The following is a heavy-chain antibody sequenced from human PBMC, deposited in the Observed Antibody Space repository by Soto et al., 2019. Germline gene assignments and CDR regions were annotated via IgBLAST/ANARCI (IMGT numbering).Heavy chain of an antibody. J-gene: IGHJ4*02. Sequence: ASVKVSCKASGYTFTGYYMHWVRQAPGQGLEWMGWINPNSGGTNYAQKFQGWVTMTRDTSISTAYMELSRLRSDDTAVYYCARESAMTTVTTIYDYWGQGTLVTVSS. CDR3: ARESAMTTVTTIYDY. CDR1: GYTFTGYY. CDR2: INPNSGGT. D-gene: IGHD4-17*01. V-gene: IGHV1-2*04.